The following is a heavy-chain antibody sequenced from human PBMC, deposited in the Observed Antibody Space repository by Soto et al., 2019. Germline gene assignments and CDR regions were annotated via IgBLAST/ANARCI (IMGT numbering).Heavy chain of an antibody. Sequence: QVQLVQSGPEMKKPGASVKASCKGSGFIFTNYGFNWVRQAPGQGLEWVGWVSAANGYTRSAQKFQDRLIMTTDSSTNTAYMELRGLGPDDTALYYCAKGRSIAVPEGSWGQGTLVTVSS. J-gene: IGHJ5*02. CDR2: VSAANGYT. CDR3: AKGRSIAVPEGS. CDR1: GFIFTNYG. D-gene: IGHD6-19*01. V-gene: IGHV1-18*01.